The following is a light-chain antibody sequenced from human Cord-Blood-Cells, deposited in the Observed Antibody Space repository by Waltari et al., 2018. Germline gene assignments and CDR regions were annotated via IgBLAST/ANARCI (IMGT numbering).Light chain of an antibody. CDR2: DVS. V-gene: IGLV2-14*01. CDR3: SSYTSSSTVV. CDR1: TSAVGAYHY. Sequence: QSALTQPASVSGSPGQSIPISCTATTSAVGAYHYVSWYQQHPGKAPKPMIYDVSNRPSGVSNRFSGPKSGNTASLTISGLQAEDEADYYCSSYTSSSTVVFGGGTKLTVL. J-gene: IGLJ2*01.